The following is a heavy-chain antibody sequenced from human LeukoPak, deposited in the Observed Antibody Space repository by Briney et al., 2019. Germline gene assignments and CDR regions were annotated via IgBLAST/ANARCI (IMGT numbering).Heavy chain of an antibody. D-gene: IGHD3-3*01. J-gene: IGHJ4*02. CDR1: GLTVSSTY. CDR3: ARDLLEWYFDY. V-gene: IGHV3-66*01. Sequence: GGSLRLSCAASGLTVSSTYMSWVPQTPGKGLEWVSVIYSGGSTYYADSVKGRFTISRDNSKNTLYLQMNSLRAEDTAVYYCARDLLEWYFDYWGQGTLVTVSS. CDR2: IYSGGST.